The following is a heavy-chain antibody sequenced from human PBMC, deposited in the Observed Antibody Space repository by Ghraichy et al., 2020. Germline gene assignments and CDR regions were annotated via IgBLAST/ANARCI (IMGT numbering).Heavy chain of an antibody. CDR2: IRYDGSNK. V-gene: IGHV3-30*02. D-gene: IGHD3-10*01. CDR1: GFTFSSYG. J-gene: IGHJ3*02. CDR3: AKDYYGSGRMDDAFDI. Sequence: GGSLRLSCAASGFTFSSYGMHWVRQAPGKGLEWVAFIRYDGSNKYYADSVKGRFTISRDNSKNTLYLQMNSLRAEDTAVYYCAKDYYGSGRMDDAFDIWGQGTMVTVSS.